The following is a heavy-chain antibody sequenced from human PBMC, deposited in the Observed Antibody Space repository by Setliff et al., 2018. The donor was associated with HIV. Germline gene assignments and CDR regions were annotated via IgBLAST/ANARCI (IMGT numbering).Heavy chain of an antibody. Sequence: SETLSLTCAVYGGSFSGYYWSWIRQPPGKGLEWIGETNHSGSTNYNPSLKSRVTISVDTSKNQFSLKLSSVTAADTAVYYCARGSGYFSYFDYWGQGTLVTVSS. J-gene: IGHJ4*02. CDR3: ARGSGYFSYFDY. CDR2: TNHSGST. CDR1: GGSFSGYY. D-gene: IGHD3-22*01. V-gene: IGHV4-34*01.